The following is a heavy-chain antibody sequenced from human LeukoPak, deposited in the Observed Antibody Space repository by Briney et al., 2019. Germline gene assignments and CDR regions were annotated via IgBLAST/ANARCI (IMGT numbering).Heavy chain of an antibody. Sequence: PGGSLRLSCAVSGFTFRSYSMNWVGQAPGKGLEWVSYISSSSSTIHYADSVKGRFTISRDNAKNSLYLQMNSLRAEDTAVYYCAKRVATAGKHYFDNWGQGTLVTVSS. V-gene: IGHV3-48*01. J-gene: IGHJ4*02. D-gene: IGHD6-13*01. CDR1: GFTFRSYS. CDR3: AKRVATAGKHYFDN. CDR2: ISSSSSTI.